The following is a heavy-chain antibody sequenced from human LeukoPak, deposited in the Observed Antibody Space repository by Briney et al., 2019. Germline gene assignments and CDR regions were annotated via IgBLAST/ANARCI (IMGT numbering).Heavy chain of an antibody. CDR1: GYTFTGYY. V-gene: IGHV1-2*06. CDR2: INPNNGGT. Sequence: ASVTVSCKASGYTFTGYYIHWVRQAPGQGLEWMGRINPNNGGTNYAQKFQGRVTMTRDMSMSTAYMELSRLRSDDTAVYYCAGEDNSSGYRPFDIWGQETMVTVPS. J-gene: IGHJ3*02. D-gene: IGHD3-22*01. CDR3: AGEDNSSGYRPFDI.